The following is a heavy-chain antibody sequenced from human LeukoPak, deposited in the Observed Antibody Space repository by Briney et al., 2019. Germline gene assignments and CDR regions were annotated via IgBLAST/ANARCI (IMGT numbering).Heavy chain of an antibody. CDR2: INPNSGGT. J-gene: IGHJ4*02. CDR1: GYTFTGYY. V-gene: IGHV1-2*06. D-gene: IGHD2-15*01. Sequence: GASVKVSCKASGYTFTGYYMHWVRQAPGQGLEWMGRINPNSGGTNYAQKFQVRVTMTRDTSISTAYMELSRLRSDDTAVYYCARELLPRAFDYWGQGTLVTVSS. CDR3: ARELLPRAFDY.